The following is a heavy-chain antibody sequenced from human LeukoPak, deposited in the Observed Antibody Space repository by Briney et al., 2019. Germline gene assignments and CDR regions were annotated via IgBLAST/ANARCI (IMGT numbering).Heavy chain of an antibody. CDR3: ARDSGGRVYNY. D-gene: IGHD6-13*01. J-gene: IGHJ4*02. CDR1: GLTFSSYA. CDR2: ISGSGSRT. V-gene: IGHV3-23*01. Sequence: GGSLRLSCAASGLTFSSYAMSWVRQAPGKGLEWVSAISGSGSRTYYADSVKGRFTISRDNSKNTLYLRINSLRAEDTAVYYCARDSGGRVYNYWGQGTLVTVS.